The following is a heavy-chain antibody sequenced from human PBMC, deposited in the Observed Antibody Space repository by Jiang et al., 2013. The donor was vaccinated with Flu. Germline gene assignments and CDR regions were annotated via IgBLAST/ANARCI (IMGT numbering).Heavy chain of an antibody. Sequence: IIFPSDSDTRYSPSFQGQVTISADKSIRTAYLQWSSLKASDTAMYYCARSGDTAMAFYYFDYWGQGTLVTVSS. D-gene: IGHD5-18*01. CDR3: ARSGDTAMAFYYFDY. V-gene: IGHV5-51*01. CDR2: IFPSDSDT. J-gene: IGHJ4*02.